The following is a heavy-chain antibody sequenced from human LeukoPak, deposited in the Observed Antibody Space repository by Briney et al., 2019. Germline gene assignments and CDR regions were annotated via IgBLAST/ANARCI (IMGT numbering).Heavy chain of an antibody. CDR2: IYSGGST. CDR3: ARGEGGYDSNFDF. CDR1: GFPFKSNY. J-gene: IGHJ4*02. V-gene: IGHV3-53*01. D-gene: IGHD5-12*01. Sequence: PGTSLRLSFGAPGFPFKSNYMSGGRQAPGKGLEWVSVIYSGGSTYYAESVRGRFTISRDNSKNTLYLQMNSLRAEDTAVYYCARGEGGYDSNFDFWGQGTLVTVSS.